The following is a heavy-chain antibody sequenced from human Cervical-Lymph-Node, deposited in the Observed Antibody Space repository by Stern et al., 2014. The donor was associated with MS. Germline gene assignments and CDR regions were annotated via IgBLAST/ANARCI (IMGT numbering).Heavy chain of an antibody. V-gene: IGHV5-51*01. J-gene: IGHJ3*02. D-gene: IGHD6-13*01. CDR3: ARRGNSDTWYAFDI. CDR2: IYPSDSDA. CDR1: GYNFTTNW. Sequence: QLVQSGEEVKQPGESLKISCKSSGYNFTTNWIGWVRQMPGKGLEWMGIIYPSDSDARYSPSFQGQVTISADNSISTAFLQWNTLKASDTALYYCARRGNSDTWYAFDIWGQGTMVTVSS.